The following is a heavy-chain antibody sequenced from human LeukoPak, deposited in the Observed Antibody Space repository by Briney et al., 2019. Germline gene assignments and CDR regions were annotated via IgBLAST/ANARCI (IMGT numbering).Heavy chain of an antibody. CDR3: ARDQGSHFEGFYHYGMDV. V-gene: IGHV1-69*13. J-gene: IGHJ6*02. CDR2: IIPIFGTA. CDR1: GGTFSSYA. D-gene: IGHD2/OR15-2a*01. Sequence: SVKVSCKASGGTFSSYAISWVRQATGQGLEWMGGIIPIFGTANYAQKFQGRVTITADESTSTAYMELSSLRSEDTAVYYCARDQGSHFEGFYHYGMDVWGQGTTVTVSS.